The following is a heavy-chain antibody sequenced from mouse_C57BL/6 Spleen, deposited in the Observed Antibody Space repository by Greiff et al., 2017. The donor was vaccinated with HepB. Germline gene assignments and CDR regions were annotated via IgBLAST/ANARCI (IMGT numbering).Heavy chain of an antibody. V-gene: IGHV2-9-1*01. J-gene: IGHJ2*01. Sequence: VQVVESGPGLVAPSQSLSITCTVSGFSLTSYAISWVRQPPGKGLEWLGVIWTGGGTNYNSALKYRLSISKDNSKSQVFLKMNSLQTDDTARYYCARNEDYDGNYFDYWGQGTTLTVSS. D-gene: IGHD2-4*01. CDR2: IWTGGGT. CDR3: ARNEDYDGNYFDY. CDR1: GFSLTSYA.